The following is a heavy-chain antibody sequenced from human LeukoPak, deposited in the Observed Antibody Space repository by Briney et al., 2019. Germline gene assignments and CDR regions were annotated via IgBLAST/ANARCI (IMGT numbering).Heavy chain of an antibody. CDR1: GYTFTSYG. D-gene: IGHD5-12*01. CDR3: ARVGDLYSGYDYPFDY. Sequence: GASVKVSCKTSGYTFTSYGVSWVRQAPGQGLEWMGWIGTHNGNTNYAQKLQGRVTMTTDTSTSTAYMELRSLRSDDTAVYYCARVGDLYSGYDYPFDYWGQGTLVTVSS. CDR2: IGTHNGNT. J-gene: IGHJ4*02. V-gene: IGHV1-18*01.